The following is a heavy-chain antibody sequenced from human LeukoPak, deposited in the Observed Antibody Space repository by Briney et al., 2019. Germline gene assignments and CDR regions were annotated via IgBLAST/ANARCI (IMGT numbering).Heavy chain of an antibody. V-gene: IGHV3-33*01. D-gene: IGHD3-9*01. Sequence: GRPLRLSCAASGFTFSSYGMHWVRQAPGKGLEWVAVIWYDGSNKYYADSVKGRFTISRDNSKNTLYLQMNSLRAEDTAVYYCARDRQVYYDILTGSTYYYYGMDVWGKGTTVTVSS. J-gene: IGHJ6*04. CDR3: ARDRQVYYDILTGSTYYYYGMDV. CDR1: GFTFSSYG. CDR2: IWYDGSNK.